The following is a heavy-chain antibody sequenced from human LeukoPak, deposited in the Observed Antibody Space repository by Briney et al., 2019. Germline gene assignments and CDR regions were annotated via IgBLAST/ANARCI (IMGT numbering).Heavy chain of an antibody. CDR2: ISYDGSRI. V-gene: IGHV3-30-3*01. CDR1: GFPFRRYE. J-gene: IGHJ3*01. D-gene: IGHD6-19*01. CDR3: ARDSGGDFYGSGASKGGAFDV. Sequence: PGSSLTLPCAASGFPFRRYEVQWVRQSPGKGLEGVAVISYDGSRILYSDSVKGRFTISRDSPKNTLYLHLSSLSAEHADVYLCARDSGGDFYGSGASKGGAFDVWGQGRRVTVSS.